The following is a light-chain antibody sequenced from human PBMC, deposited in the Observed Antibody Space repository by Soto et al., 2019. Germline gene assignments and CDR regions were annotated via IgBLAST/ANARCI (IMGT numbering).Light chain of an antibody. V-gene: IGLV1-40*01. Sequence: QSVLAQPPSVSGAPGQRVTISCTGSSSNIGAGYDVHWYKQVPGAAPRLFIFANTNRPSGVPDRISGSKTGTSASLAISGLRAEDEADYYCQSYDSRLSGSVFGGGTKLTVL. CDR2: ANT. CDR1: SSNIGAGYD. CDR3: QSYDSRLSGSV. J-gene: IGLJ2*01.